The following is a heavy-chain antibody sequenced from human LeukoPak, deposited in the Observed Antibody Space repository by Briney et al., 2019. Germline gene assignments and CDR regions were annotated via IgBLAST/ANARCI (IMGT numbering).Heavy chain of an antibody. CDR2: IYYSGST. V-gene: IGHV4-59*08. Sequence: SETLSVICTVSGGSISSYYWSWIRQPPGKGLEWIGYIYYSGSTNYNPSLKSRVTISVDTSKNQFSLKLSSVTAADTAVYYCARALGEYQLPSKGELSSPVNWFDPWGQGTLVTVSS. CDR1: GGSISSYY. CDR3: ARALGEYQLPSKGELSSPVNWFDP. D-gene: IGHD2-2*01. J-gene: IGHJ5*02.